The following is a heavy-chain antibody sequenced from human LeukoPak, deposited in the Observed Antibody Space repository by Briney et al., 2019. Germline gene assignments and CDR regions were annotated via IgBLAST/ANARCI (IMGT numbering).Heavy chain of an antibody. CDR2: ISYDGSNK. CDR1: GFTFSSYA. Sequence: PGGSLRLSCAASGFTFSSYAMHWVRQAPGKGLEWVAVISYDGSNKCYADSVKGRFTISRDNSKNTLYLQMNSLRAEDTAVYYCARDGENYDSSGYYYSSFDYWGQGTLVTVSS. D-gene: IGHD3-22*01. CDR3: ARDGENYDSSGYYYSSFDY. V-gene: IGHV3-30-3*01. J-gene: IGHJ4*02.